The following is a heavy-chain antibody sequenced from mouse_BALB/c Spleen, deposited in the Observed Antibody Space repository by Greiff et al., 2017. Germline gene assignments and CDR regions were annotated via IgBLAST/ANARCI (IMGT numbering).Heavy chain of an antibody. J-gene: IGHJ4*01. CDR1: GFAFSSYD. V-gene: IGHV5-12-1*01. D-gene: IGHD1-2*01. CDR3: ARHEDHYYGPYYAMDY. CDR2: ISSGGGST. Sequence: DVKLVESGGGLVKPGGSLKLSCAASGFAFSSYDMSWVRQTPEKRLEWVAYISSGGGSTYYPDTVKGRFTISRDNAKNTLYLQMSSLKSEDTAMYYCARHEDHYYGPYYAMDYWGQGTSVTVSS.